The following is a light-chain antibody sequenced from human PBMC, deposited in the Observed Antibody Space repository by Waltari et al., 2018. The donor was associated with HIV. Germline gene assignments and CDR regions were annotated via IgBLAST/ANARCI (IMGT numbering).Light chain of an antibody. V-gene: IGLV2-14*01. CDR1: SSDVGRSNF. Sequence: QSALAQPASVSGSPGQSITISCTGTSSDVGRSNFVSWYQQHPGKAPKLMIYEVSNRPSGVSYRFSGSKSGNTASLTISGLQAEDDADYYCSSYTNTTTLVLFGGGTKLTVL. J-gene: IGLJ2*01. CDR2: EVS. CDR3: SSYTNTTTLVL.